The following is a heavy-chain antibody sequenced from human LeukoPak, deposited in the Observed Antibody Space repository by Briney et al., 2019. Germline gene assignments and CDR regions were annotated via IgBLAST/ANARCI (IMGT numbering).Heavy chain of an antibody. CDR2: ISSSSSYI. J-gene: IGHJ6*03. V-gene: IGHV3-21*01. CDR1: GFTFSSYS. CDR3: AREGIVATFYYYYYYMDV. Sequence: GGSLRLSCTASGFTFSSYSMNWVRQAPGKGLEWVSSISSSSSYIYYADSVKGRFTISRDNSKNTLYLQMNSLRAEDTAVYYCAREGIVATFYYYYYYMDVWGKGTTVTVSS. D-gene: IGHD5-12*01.